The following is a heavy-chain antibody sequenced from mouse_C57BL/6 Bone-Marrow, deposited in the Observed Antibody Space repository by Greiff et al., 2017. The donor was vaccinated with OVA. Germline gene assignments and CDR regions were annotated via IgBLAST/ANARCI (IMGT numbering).Heavy chain of an antibody. D-gene: IGHD2-3*01. Sequence: VQLKESGPELVKPGASVKISCKASGYSFTDYNMNWVKHSNGKSLEWIGVINPNYGTTSYYQKFKGKATLTVDQSSSTAYMQLNSLTSEDSAVYYCARGLYDGYHPAWFAYWGQGTLVTVSA. CDR1: GYSFTDYN. V-gene: IGHV1-39*01. CDR3: ARGLYDGYHPAWFAY. CDR2: INPNYGTT. J-gene: IGHJ3*01.